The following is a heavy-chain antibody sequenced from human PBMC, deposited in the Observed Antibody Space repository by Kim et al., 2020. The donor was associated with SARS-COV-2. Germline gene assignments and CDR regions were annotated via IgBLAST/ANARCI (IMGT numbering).Heavy chain of an antibody. Sequence: GGSLRLSCAASGFTFSSYAMHWVRQAPGKGLEWVAVISYDGSNKYYADSVKGRFTISRDNSKNTLYLQMNSLRAEDTAVYYCASKLVYFGAFDIWGQGTMVTVSS. CDR2: ISYDGSNK. J-gene: IGHJ3*02. V-gene: IGHV3-30*04. CDR1: GFTFSSYA. D-gene: IGHD3-9*01. CDR3: ASKLVYFGAFDI.